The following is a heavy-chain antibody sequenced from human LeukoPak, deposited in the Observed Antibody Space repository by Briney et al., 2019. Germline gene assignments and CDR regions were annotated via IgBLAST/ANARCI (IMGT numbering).Heavy chain of an antibody. CDR1: GGSISSYY. D-gene: IGHD3-3*01. CDR3: ARLGYVDYDFWSGPPVDY. CDR2: IYYSGST. Sequence: SETLSLTCTVSGGSISSYYWSWIRQPPGKGLEWIGYIYYSGSTNYNPSLKSRVTISVDTSKNQFSLKLSSVTAADTAVYYCARLGYVDYDFWSGPPVDYWGQGTLVTVSS. J-gene: IGHJ4*02. V-gene: IGHV4-59*08.